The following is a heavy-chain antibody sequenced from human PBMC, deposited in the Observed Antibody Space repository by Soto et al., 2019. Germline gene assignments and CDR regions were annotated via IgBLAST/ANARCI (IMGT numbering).Heavy chain of an antibody. V-gene: IGHV2-5*02. CDR2: IYWDDAK. CDR1: GFSLSASGVG. J-gene: IGHJ4*02. D-gene: IGHD3-16*01. CDR3: AHEGGGDRILDY. Sequence: QITLKESGPTLVKPTQTLTLTCTFSGFSLSASGVGVGWIRQPPGKALEWLAIIYWDDAKHYSPSLKSSLTITKETSKNQVVLTMTNMDPVDTATYYCAHEGGGDRILDYWGQGTLVTVSS.